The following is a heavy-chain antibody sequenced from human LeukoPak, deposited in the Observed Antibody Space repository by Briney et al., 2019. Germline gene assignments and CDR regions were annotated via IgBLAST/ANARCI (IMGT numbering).Heavy chain of an antibody. V-gene: IGHV3-11*01. D-gene: IGHD1-26*01. CDR3: ARGGAHGMDV. J-gene: IGHJ6*02. Sequence: GGSLRLSCTASGFTFTDYYMTWIRQATGKGLEWVSYISGVASDIFYADSVKGRFTISRDNAKNSVYLQMNSLRAEDTAVYYCARGGAHGMDVWGQRTLVTVSS. CDR2: ISGVASDI. CDR1: GFTFTDYY.